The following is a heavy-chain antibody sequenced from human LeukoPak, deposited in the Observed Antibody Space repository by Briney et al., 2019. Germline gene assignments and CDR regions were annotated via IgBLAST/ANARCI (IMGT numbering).Heavy chain of an antibody. Sequence: GASVKVSCKASGYTFTGYYMHWVRQAPGQGLEWMGWINPNSGGTNYAQKFQGRVTMTRDTSISTAYMELSRLRSDDTAVYYCARVPHYYDGSGPPRYWGQGTLVTVSS. D-gene: IGHD3-22*01. CDR2: INPNSGGT. CDR3: ARVPHYYDGSGPPRY. V-gene: IGHV1-2*02. J-gene: IGHJ4*02. CDR1: GYTFTGYY.